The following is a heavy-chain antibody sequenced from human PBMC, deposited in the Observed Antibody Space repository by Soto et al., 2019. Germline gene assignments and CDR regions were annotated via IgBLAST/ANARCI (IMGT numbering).Heavy chain of an antibody. CDR1: GGSISSYC. J-gene: IGHJ6*04. CDR2: IYYSGST. CDR3: ARLADYSNWGMDV. D-gene: IGHD4-4*01. V-gene: IGHV4-59*12. Sequence: SEALSLTCTVSGGSISSYCWSWIRQPPGKGLEWIGYIYYSGSTNYNPSLKSRVTISVDTSKNQFSLKLSSVTAADTAVYYCARLADYSNWGMDVWGKGTTVTVSS.